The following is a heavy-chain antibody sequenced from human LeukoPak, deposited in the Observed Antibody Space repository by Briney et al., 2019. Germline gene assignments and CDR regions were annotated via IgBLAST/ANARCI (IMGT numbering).Heavy chain of an antibody. V-gene: IGHV1-69*01. CDR2: IIPIFGTA. J-gene: IGHJ4*02. CDR1: GGTLSSYA. Sequence: ASVKVSCKASGGTLSSYAISWVRQAPGHGLEWVGGIIPIFGTANYAQKFQGRVTITSDESTSTAYMELSSLRSEDTAVYYCARLAAAGFGYFDYWGQGTLVTVSS. CDR3: ARLAAAGFGYFDY. D-gene: IGHD6-13*01.